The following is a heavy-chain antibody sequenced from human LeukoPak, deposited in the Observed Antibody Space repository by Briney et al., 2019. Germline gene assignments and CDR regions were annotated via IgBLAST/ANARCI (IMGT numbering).Heavy chain of an antibody. V-gene: IGHV3-21*01. CDR2: ISSSSSYI. J-gene: IGHJ4*02. CDR3: STSRFCSSTSCLFPFDN. CDR1: GFTCSGYS. Sequence: PGGSLRLSCAASGFTCSGYSMTWVRQAPGKGLEWVSSISSSSSYIYYADSLKGRFTISRDNAKNSLYLQINSLRAEDTAVYYCSTSRFCSSTSCLFPFDNWGQGTLVTVSS. D-gene: IGHD2-2*01.